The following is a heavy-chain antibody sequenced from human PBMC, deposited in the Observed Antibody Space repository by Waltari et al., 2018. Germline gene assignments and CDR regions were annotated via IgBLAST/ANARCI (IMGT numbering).Heavy chain of an antibody. J-gene: IGHJ4*02. CDR3: AKDAFGNTYLDF. V-gene: IGHV3-30*02. CDR1: GSTFSNLG. Sequence: QVNLVESGGGVVQPGGSLRLSCATSGSTFSNLGMHGVRLAPGKGLEWFAFIWFDGSDKFYADSVRGRFTISRDNSARTLYLDMDSLRLDDTAMYYCAKDAFGNTYLDFWGQGTLVTVSS. CDR2: IWFDGSDK. D-gene: IGHD2-2*02.